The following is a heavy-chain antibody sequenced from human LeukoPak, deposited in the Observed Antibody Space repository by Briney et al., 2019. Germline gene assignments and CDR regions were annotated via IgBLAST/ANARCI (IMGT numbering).Heavy chain of an antibody. CDR3: ARTVTRYYYYMDV. CDR2: IYYSGST. D-gene: IGHD4-11*01. CDR1: GGSISSYY. V-gene: IGHV4-59*01. Sequence: SETLSLTCTVSGGSISSYYWSWIRQPPGKGLEWIGYIYYSGSTNYNPSLKSRVTISVDTSKNQFSLKLSSVTAADTAVYYCARTVTRYYYYMDVWGKGTTVTVSS. J-gene: IGHJ6*03.